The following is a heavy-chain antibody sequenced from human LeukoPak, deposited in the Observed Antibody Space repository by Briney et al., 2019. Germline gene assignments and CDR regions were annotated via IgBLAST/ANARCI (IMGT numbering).Heavy chain of an antibody. CDR2: IIPIFGTA. J-gene: IGHJ1*01. D-gene: IGHD4-23*01. V-gene: IGHV1-69*05. CDR3: ARGYGGNVMAAVYFQH. CDR1: GGTFSSYA. Sequence: SVKVSCKASGGTFSSYAISWVRQAPGQGLEWMGGIIPIFGTANYAQKFQGRVTITTDESTSTAYMELSSLRSEDTAVYYCARGYGGNVMAAVYFQHWGQGTLVTVSS.